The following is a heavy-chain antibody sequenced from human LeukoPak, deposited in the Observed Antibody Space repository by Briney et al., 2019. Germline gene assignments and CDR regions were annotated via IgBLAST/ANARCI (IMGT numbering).Heavy chain of an antibody. J-gene: IGHJ4*02. V-gene: IGHV1-2*02. CDR3: AVAPGDY. CDR1: GYSFTSNV. Sequence: ASVKVSCKASGYSFTSNVISWVRQAPGQGLEWMGWINPNSDYTFYAQKFQGRVTLTRDTSISTVYMELTTLTSDDTALYYCAVAPGDYWGQGTLVSVSA. D-gene: IGHD2-21*01. CDR2: INPNSDYT.